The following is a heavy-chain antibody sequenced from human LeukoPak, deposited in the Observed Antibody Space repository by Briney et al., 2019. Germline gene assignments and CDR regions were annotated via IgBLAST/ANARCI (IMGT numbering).Heavy chain of an antibody. CDR1: GFTFSSYE. D-gene: IGHD3-10*02. CDR2: ISSSGSTI. V-gene: IGHV3-48*03. CDR3: VELGITMIGGV. J-gene: IGHJ6*04. Sequence: PGGSLRLSCAASGFTFSSYEMKWVRQAPGKGLEWVSYISSSGSTIYYADSVKGRFTISRDNAKNSLYLQMNSLRAEDTAVYYCVELGITMIGGVWGKGTTVTISS.